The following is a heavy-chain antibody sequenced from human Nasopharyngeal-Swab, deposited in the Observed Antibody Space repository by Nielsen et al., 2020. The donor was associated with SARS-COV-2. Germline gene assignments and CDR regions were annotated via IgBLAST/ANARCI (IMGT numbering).Heavy chain of an antibody. CDR1: GFTFDDYA. J-gene: IGHJ3*02. V-gene: IGHV3-9*01. Sequence: SCAASGFTFDDYAMHWVRQAPGKGLEWVSGISWNSGSIGYADSVKGRFTISRDNAKNSLYLQMNSLRAEDTALYYCAKEYYYDSSSRAFDIWGQGTMVTVSS. CDR3: AKEYYYDSSSRAFDI. CDR2: ISWNSGSI. D-gene: IGHD3-22*01.